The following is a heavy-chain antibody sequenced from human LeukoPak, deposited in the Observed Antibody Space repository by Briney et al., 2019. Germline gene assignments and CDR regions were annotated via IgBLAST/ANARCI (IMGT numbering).Heavy chain of an antibody. J-gene: IGHJ4*02. CDR3: ARDTELGLIDY. CDR1: GFTFSSYA. D-gene: IGHD7-27*01. CDR2: ISGSGGST. V-gene: IGHV3-23*01. Sequence: GGSLRLSCAASGFTFSSYAMSWVRQAPGKGLEWVSAISGSGGSTYYADSVKGRFTISRDNAKNSLYLQMNSLRAEDTAVYYCARDTELGLIDYWGQGTLVTVSS.